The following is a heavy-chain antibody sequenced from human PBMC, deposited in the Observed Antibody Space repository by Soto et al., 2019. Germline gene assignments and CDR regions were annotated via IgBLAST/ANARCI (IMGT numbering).Heavy chain of an antibody. J-gene: IGHJ4*02. CDR1: CCSISSGGYY. CDR3: ARDVYYYDSRAYHYYFDY. CDR2: IYYSGST. D-gene: IGHD3-22*01. Sequence: QVQLQESGPGLVKPSQTLSLTCTVSCCSISSGGYYWSWIRQHPGKGLEWIGYIYYSGSTYYNPSLKSRVTISVDKSKNQFSLKLSSVTAADTAVYFWARDVYYYDSRAYHYYFDYWGQGTLVTVSS. V-gene: IGHV4-31*03.